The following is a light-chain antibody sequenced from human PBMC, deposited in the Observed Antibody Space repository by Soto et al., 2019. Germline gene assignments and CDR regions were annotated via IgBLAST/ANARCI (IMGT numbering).Light chain of an antibody. CDR1: QSILSSSNNKNY. Sequence: DIVMTQSPDSLAVSLGERATINCKSSQSILSSSNNKNYLAWFQQRPAQPPKPLLYGASIREAGVPDRFSGSESGTDFTLTISSLQAEDVAVYYCQQYYSAPLTFGGGTRVEI. CDR3: QQYYSAPLT. J-gene: IGKJ4*01. V-gene: IGKV4-1*01. CDR2: GAS.